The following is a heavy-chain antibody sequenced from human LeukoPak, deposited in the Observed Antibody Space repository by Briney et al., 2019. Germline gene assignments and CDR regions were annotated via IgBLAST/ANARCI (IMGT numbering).Heavy chain of an antibody. CDR1: GFTFSSYS. CDR3: ARSLSGSAPDY. V-gene: IGHV3-21*01. Sequence: GGSLRLSCAASGFTFSSYSMNWVRQAPGKGLEWVSIISGGSGSIYYADSVEGRFTISRDNAKSSLDLQMNSLRAEDTAVYYCARSLSGSAPDYWGQGTLVTVSS. J-gene: IGHJ4*02. D-gene: IGHD3-10*01. CDR2: ISGGSGSI.